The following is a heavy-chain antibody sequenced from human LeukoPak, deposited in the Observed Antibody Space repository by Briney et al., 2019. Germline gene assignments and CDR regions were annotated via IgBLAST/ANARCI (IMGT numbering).Heavy chain of an antibody. CDR3: ARDHVATITAPFDY. CDR2: IKQDGSEK. J-gene: IGHJ4*02. Sequence: LGGSLRLSCAASGFTFSSYWMSWVRQAPGKGLEWVANIKQDGSEKYYVDSVKGRSTISRDNAKNSLYLQMNSLRAEDTAVYYCARDHVATITAPFDYWGQGTLVTVSS. D-gene: IGHD5-12*01. CDR1: GFTFSSYW. V-gene: IGHV3-7*01.